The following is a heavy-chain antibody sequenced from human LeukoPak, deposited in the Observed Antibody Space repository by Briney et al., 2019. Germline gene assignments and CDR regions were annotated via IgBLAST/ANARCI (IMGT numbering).Heavy chain of an antibody. J-gene: IGHJ4*02. CDR1: GVSISSYY. CDR3: ARWSGSYPYYFDY. D-gene: IGHD1-26*01. V-gene: IGHV4-59*08. Sequence: SETLSLTCTVSGVSISSYYWSWIRQPPGKGLEWIGYIYYSGSTNYNPSLKSRVTISVDTSKNQFSLKLSSVTAADTAVYYCARWSGSYPYYFDYWGQGTLVTVSS. CDR2: IYYSGST.